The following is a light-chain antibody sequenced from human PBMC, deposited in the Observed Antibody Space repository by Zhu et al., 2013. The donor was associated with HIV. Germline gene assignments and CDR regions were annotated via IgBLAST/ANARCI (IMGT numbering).Light chain of an antibody. V-gene: IGKV1-5*01. Sequence: DIQMTQSPSTLSASVGDRVTITCRASQSISSWLAWYQQKPGKAPKSLIYTASSLLSGVPSKFSGSGSETDFTLTISSLQPDDFATYYCQEYNSYWTFGQGTKVEIK. CDR3: QEYNSYWT. CDR1: QSISSW. CDR2: TAS. J-gene: IGKJ1*01.